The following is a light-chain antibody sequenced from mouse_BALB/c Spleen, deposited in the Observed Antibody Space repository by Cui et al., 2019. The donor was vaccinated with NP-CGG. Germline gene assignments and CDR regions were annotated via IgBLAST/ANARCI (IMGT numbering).Light chain of an antibody. CDR1: TGAVTTSNY. Sequence: QAVATQDSALTTSPGETVTLTCRSSTGAVTTSNYANWVQKKPDHLFTGLIGGTNNRTPGVPARFSGSPIGDKAALTITGAQTEDEAIYFCALWYSNHWVFGGGTKLTVL. V-gene: IGLV1*01. CDR2: GTN. CDR3: ALWYSNHWV. J-gene: IGLJ1*01.